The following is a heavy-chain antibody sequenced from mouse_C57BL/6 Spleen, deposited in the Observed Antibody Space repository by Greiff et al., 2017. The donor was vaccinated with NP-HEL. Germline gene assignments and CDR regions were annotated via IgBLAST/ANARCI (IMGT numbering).Heavy chain of an antibody. Sequence: EVQLVESGGGLVQPGGSLSLSCAASGFTFTDYYMSWVRQPPGKALEWLGFIRNKANGYTTEYSASVKGRFTISRDNSQSILYLQMNALRAEDSATYYCARSRSDGYVYFDYWGQGTTLTVSS. V-gene: IGHV7-3*01. CDR3: ARSRSDGYVYFDY. CDR1: GFTFTDYY. CDR2: IRNKANGYTT. D-gene: IGHD2-2*01. J-gene: IGHJ2*01.